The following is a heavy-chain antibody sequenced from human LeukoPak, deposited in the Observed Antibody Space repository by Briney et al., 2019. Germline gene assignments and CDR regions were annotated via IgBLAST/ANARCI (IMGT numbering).Heavy chain of an antibody. CDR3: ARGGRGPHYFDY. CDR1: GGSFSGYY. V-gene: IGHV4-34*01. J-gene: IGHJ4*02. CDR2: INHSGST. Sequence: SETLSLPCAVYGGSFSGYYWSWIRQPPGKGLEWIGEINHSGSTNYNPSLKSRVTISVDTSKNQFSLKLSSVTAADTAVYYCARGGRGPHYFDYWGQGTLVTVSS. D-gene: IGHD3-10*01.